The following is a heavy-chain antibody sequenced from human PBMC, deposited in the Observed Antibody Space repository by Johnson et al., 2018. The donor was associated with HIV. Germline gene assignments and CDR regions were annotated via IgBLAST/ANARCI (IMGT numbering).Heavy chain of an antibody. J-gene: IGHJ3*02. CDR1: GFNFDDYA. Sequence: LVESGGGLVQPGRSLRLSCAASGFNFDDYAMHWVRQPPGKGLEWVSGIRWNSETTHYADSVKGRFIISRDNAKNSLYLQMDSLRPEDTAFYYCVKWSNFGGTPDAFDIWGQGTMVTVSS. D-gene: IGHD2-21*01. V-gene: IGHV3-9*01. CDR2: IRWNSETT. CDR3: VKWSNFGGTPDAFDI.